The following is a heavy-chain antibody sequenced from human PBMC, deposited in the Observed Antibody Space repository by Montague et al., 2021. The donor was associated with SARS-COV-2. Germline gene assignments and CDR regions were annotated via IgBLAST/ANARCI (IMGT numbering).Heavy chain of an antibody. D-gene: IGHD3-9*01. J-gene: IGHJ3*02. CDR2: IYYSGST. CDR1: GGSISSSSYY. Sequence: SETLSLTCTVSGGSISSSSYYWGWIRQPTGKGLEWIGSIYYSGSTYYNPSLKSRVTISVDTSKNQFSLKLSSVTAADTAVYYCATYYDILTGYYIDAFDIWGQGTMVTVSS. V-gene: IGHV4-39*01. CDR3: ATYYDILTGYYIDAFDI.